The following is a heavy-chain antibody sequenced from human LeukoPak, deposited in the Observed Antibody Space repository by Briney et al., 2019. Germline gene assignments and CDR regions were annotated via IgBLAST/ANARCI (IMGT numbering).Heavy chain of an antibody. CDR3: ARVTRDDFWSGYSEIYNHYGMDV. Sequence: ASVKVSCKASGGTFSSYDISWVRQAPGQGLEWMGGIIPIFGTANYAQKFQARVTITADESTSTAYMELSSLRSEDTAVYYCARVTRDDFWSGYSEIYNHYGMDVWGQGPTVTVSS. D-gene: IGHD3-3*01. CDR1: GGTFSSYD. CDR2: IIPIFGTA. V-gene: IGHV1-69*13. J-gene: IGHJ6*02.